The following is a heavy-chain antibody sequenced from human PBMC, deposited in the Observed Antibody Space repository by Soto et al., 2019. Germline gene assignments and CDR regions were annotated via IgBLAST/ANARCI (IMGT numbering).Heavy chain of an antibody. CDR2: INWDGGST. D-gene: IGHD3-22*01. CDR3: ASPIYYYDSSGYYN. J-gene: IGHJ4*02. V-gene: IGHV3-43*01. Sequence: GGSLRLSCAASGFTFDDYTMHWVRQVPGKGLEWVSHINWDGGSTYYADSVKGRFTISRDNAKNSLYLQMNSLRAEDTAVYYCASPIYYYDSSGYYNWGQGTLVTVSS. CDR1: GFTFDDYT.